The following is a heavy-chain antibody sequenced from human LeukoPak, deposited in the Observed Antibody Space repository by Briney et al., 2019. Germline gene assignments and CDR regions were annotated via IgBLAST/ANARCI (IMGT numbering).Heavy chain of an antibody. CDR2: ISGSGGST. J-gene: IGHJ4*02. V-gene: IGHV3-23*01. Sequence: GGSLRLSCAASGFTFSSYAMSWVRQAPGKGLEWVSAISGSGGSTYYADSVKGRFTISRDNSKNTLYLQMNSLRAEDTAVYYCARDGSHMVRGACDYWGQGTLVTVSS. CDR1: GFTFSSYA. D-gene: IGHD3-10*01. CDR3: ARDGSHMVRGACDY.